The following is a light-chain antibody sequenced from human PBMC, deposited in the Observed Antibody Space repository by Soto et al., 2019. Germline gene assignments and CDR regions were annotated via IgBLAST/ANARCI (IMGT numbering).Light chain of an antibody. CDR2: GAS. Sequence: EIVMTQSPATLSVSPGERATLSCRASQSVSSDLAWYQQKPGQAPRLLIFGASSRATGIPARFSGSGSGTEFILPISSLQSEDFAVYYCQQYKNWPSFTFGPGTKVDIK. V-gene: IGKV3-15*01. CDR3: QQYKNWPSFT. J-gene: IGKJ3*01. CDR1: QSVSSD.